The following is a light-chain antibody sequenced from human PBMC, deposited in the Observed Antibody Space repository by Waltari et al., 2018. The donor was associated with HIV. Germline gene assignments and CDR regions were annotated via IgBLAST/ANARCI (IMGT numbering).Light chain of an antibody. CDR3: MQALQTLWT. CDR1: QSLLHSNGYNY. CDR2: LGA. Sequence: DIVMTQSPLSLPVTPGEPASISCSSSQSLLHSNGYNYWDWYLQKPGQSPQLLIYLGANRAAGVPNRFSGSGSGTDFTLKISRVEAEDVGVYYCMQALQTLWTFGQGTKVEIK. J-gene: IGKJ1*01. V-gene: IGKV2-28*01.